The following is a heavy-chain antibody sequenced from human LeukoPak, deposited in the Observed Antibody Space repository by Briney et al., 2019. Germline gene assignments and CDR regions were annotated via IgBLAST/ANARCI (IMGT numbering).Heavy chain of an antibody. CDR2: IGSSGGGT. J-gene: IGHJ4*02. CDR1: GLTFNNYA. CDR3: ARDRSGGFLDY. V-gene: IGHV3-23*01. D-gene: IGHD1-26*01. Sequence: PGGSLRLSCEASGLTFNNYAMHWVRQSSGKGLEWVSGIGSSGGGTYYADSVKGRFTISRDNPKNTLYLQMNSLRAEDTAVYYCARDRSGGFLDYWGQGTLVTVSS.